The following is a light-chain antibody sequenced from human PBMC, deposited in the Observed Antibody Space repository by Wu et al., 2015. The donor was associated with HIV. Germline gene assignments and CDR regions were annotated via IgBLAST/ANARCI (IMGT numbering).Light chain of an antibody. V-gene: IGKV3-15*01. CDR1: QSVSNN. J-gene: IGKJ1*01. CDR3: QPYNNWPPWT. CDR2: GAS. Sequence: IFLMQSPATLSLSPGDGATLSCRATQSVSNNIAWYQQRPGQAPRLLISGASNRATDVPLRFSGSGSGTGFTLTINIMQSEDFAVYYCQPYNNWPPWTFGQGTKVEIK.